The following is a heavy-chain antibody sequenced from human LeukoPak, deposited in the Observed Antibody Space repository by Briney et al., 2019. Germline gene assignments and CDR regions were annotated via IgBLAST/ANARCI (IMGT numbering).Heavy chain of an antibody. Sequence: GGSLRLSCAASGFTFSSYSMNWVCQAPGKGLEWVSSISSSSSYIYYADSVKGRFTISRDNAKNSLYLQMNSLRAEDTAVYYCARRRIAARRYYYYYMDVWGKGTTVTVSS. V-gene: IGHV3-21*01. J-gene: IGHJ6*03. D-gene: IGHD6-6*01. CDR1: GFTFSSYS. CDR3: ARRRIAARRYYYYYMDV. CDR2: ISSSSSYI.